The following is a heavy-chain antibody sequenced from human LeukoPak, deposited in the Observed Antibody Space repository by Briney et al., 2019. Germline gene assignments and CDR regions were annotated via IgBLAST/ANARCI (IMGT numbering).Heavy chain of an antibody. D-gene: IGHD1-7*01. CDR1: GFTFGDYY. V-gene: IGHV3-11*04. CDR3: ARDGDTITGTTSEAFDY. J-gene: IGHJ4*02. Sequence: GGSLRLSCAASGFTFGDYYMSWIRQAPGKGLEWVSYISSSGSTIYYADSVKGRFTISRDNAKNSLYLQMNSLRAEDTAVYYCARDGDTITGTTSEAFDYWGQGTLVTVSS. CDR2: ISSSGSTI.